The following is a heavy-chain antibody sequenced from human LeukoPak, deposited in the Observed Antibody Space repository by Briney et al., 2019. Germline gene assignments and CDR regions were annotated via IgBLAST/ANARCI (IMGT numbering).Heavy chain of an antibody. V-gene: IGHV3-23*01. CDR2: ISGSDDST. CDR3: AKAFHDYGDYVPDAFDI. J-gene: IGHJ3*02. CDR1: GFTFSSYA. D-gene: IGHD4-17*01. Sequence: PGGSLRLSCAASGFTFSSYAMSWVRQAPGKGLEWVSTISGSDDSTYYADSVKGRFTISRDNSKNTLYLQMNSLRAEDTAVYYCAKAFHDYGDYVPDAFDIWGQGTMVTVSS.